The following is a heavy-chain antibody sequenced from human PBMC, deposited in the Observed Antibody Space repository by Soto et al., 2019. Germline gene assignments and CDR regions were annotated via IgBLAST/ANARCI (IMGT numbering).Heavy chain of an antibody. Sequence: SETLSLTCPVAGGSLSSYCLSWIRQPPGKGLEWIGYIYYSGSTNYNPSLKSRVTISVDTSKNQFSLKLSSVTAADTAVYYCARVGVVIVVVPAALDYWGQGTLVTVSS. D-gene: IGHD2-2*01. CDR2: IYYSGST. V-gene: IGHV4-59*08. CDR1: GGSLSSYC. J-gene: IGHJ4*02. CDR3: ARVGVVIVVVPAALDY.